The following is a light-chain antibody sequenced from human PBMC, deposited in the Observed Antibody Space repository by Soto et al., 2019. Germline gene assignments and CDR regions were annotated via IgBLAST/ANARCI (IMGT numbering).Light chain of an antibody. CDR3: QQYNSYSPT. CDR1: QSISSW. Sequence: DIQMTQSPSTLSASVGDRVTITWRASQSISSWLAWYQQKPGKAPKLLIYKASSLESGVPSRFSGSGSGTEFTLTISSLQPDDFATYYCQQYNSYSPTFGGGTKVEIK. V-gene: IGKV1-5*03. J-gene: IGKJ4*01. CDR2: KAS.